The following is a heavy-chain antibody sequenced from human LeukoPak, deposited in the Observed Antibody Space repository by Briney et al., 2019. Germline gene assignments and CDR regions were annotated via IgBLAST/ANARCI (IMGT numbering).Heavy chain of an antibody. D-gene: IGHD6-13*01. V-gene: IGHV4-61*02. CDR1: GGSISSGSYY. Sequence: PSQTLSLTCTVSGGSISSGSYYWSWIRQPAGKGLEWIGRIYTSGSTNYNPSLKSRATISVDTSKNQFSLKLSSVTAADTAVYYCARDPLRGYSSSWYFDYWGQGTLVTVSS. CDR3: ARDPLRGYSSSWYFDY. J-gene: IGHJ4*02. CDR2: IYTSGST.